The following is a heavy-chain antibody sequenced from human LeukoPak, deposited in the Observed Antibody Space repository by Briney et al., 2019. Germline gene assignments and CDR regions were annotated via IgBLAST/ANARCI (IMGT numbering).Heavy chain of an antibody. CDR2: ITSSSTYI. V-gene: IGHV3-21*01. Sequence: PGGSLKLSCAASGFTFSSYSMNWVRQAPGKGLEWVSSITSSSTYIYYADSVKGRFTISRDNAKNSLYLQMNSLRAEDTAVYYCARKLWFGEPCCYFDYWGQGTLVTVS. CDR1: GFTFSSYS. D-gene: IGHD3-10*01. CDR3: ARKLWFGEPCCYFDY. J-gene: IGHJ4*02.